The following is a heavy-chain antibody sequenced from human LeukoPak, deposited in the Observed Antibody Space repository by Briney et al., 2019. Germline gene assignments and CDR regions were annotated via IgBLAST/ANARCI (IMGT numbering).Heavy chain of an antibody. CDR2: IRSDGSDT. V-gene: IGHV3-74*01. CDR1: GFTFSDTW. D-gene: IGHD3-22*01. Sequence: GGSLRLSCAASGFTFSDTWMHWVRQAPGEGLVWVSRIRSDGSDTRYAESVKGRFTISRDNSKNTLYLQMNSLRAEDTAVYYCARDSDWGTMIVPNDYWGQGTLVTVSS. J-gene: IGHJ4*02. CDR3: ARDSDWGTMIVPNDY.